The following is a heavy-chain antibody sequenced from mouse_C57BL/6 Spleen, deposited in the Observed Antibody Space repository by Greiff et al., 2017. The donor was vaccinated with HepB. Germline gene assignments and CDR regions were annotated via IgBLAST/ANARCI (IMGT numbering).Heavy chain of an antibody. D-gene: IGHD3-3*01. J-gene: IGHJ1*03. Sequence: EVQLQQSGPVLVKPGASVKMSCKASGYTFTDYYMNWVKQSHGKSLEWIGVINPYNGGTSYNQKFKGKAKLTVDKSSSTAYMELNSLTSEDAAVYYCARGGLGYFDVWGTGTTVTVSS. CDR3: ARGGLGYFDV. CDR1: GYTFTDYY. CDR2: INPYNGGT. V-gene: IGHV1-19*01.